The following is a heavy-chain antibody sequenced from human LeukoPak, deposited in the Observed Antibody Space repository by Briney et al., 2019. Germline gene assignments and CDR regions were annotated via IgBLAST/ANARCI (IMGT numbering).Heavy chain of an antibody. CDR3: AKKPQWLVRGSSGSYFDY. J-gene: IGHJ4*02. Sequence: PGGPLRLSCAASGFTFSSYAMSWVRQAPGRGLEWVSAISGSGGSTYYADSVKGRFTISRDNSKNTLYLKMNSLRAEDTAVYYCAKKPQWLVRGSSGSYFDYWGQGTLVTVSS. CDR2: ISGSGGST. D-gene: IGHD6-19*01. CDR1: GFTFSSYA. V-gene: IGHV3-23*01.